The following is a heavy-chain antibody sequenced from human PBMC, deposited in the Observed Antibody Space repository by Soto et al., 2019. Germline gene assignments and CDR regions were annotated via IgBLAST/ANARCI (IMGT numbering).Heavy chain of an antibody. Sequence: GGSLRLSCAASGFTFSSYAMSWVRQAPGKGLEWVSAISGSGGSTYYADSVKGRFTISGDNSKNTLYLQMNSLRAEDTAVYYCAKDRSVLGTYCSSTSCYVDYWGQGTLVTVSS. CDR1: GFTFSSYA. CDR2: ISGSGGST. V-gene: IGHV3-23*01. CDR3: AKDRSVLGTYCSSTSCYVDY. D-gene: IGHD2-2*01. J-gene: IGHJ4*02.